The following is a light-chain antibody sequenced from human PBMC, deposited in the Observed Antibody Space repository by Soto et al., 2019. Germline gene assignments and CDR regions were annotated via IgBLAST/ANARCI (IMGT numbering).Light chain of an antibody. J-gene: IGLJ1*01. V-gene: IGLV2-14*01. CDR1: SSDVGRYKY. CDR2: EVS. CDR3: SSFSSSTTLYV. Sequence: QSVLTQPASVSGSPGQSITISCTGTSSDVGRYKYVSWYQHHADKAPKLMIYEVSNRPSGVSNRFSGSKSGNTASLTIYGLQAEDEADYYCSSFSSSTTLYVFGTGTKVTVL.